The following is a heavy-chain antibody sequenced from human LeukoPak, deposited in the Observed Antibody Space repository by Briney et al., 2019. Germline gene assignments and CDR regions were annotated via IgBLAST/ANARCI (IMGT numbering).Heavy chain of an antibody. D-gene: IGHD5-18*01. Sequence: ASVTVSCTASGYTFTIYDINWVRQAPGQGLEWIGWMNPNSGNTGYAQKFQGRVTMTRNTSISTAYMELSSLRSEDTAVDYCARVDTAMVYYYYYYGMDVWGQGTTVTVSS. CDR2: MNPNSGNT. CDR3: ARVDTAMVYYYYYYGMDV. J-gene: IGHJ6*02. V-gene: IGHV1-8*01. CDR1: GYTFTIYD.